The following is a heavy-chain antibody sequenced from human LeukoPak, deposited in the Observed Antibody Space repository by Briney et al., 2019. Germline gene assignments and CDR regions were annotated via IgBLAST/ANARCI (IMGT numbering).Heavy chain of an antibody. V-gene: IGHV1-46*01. Sequence: ASVKVSCKASGYTFTGYYMHWVRQAPGQGLEWMGIINPSGGSTSYAQKFQGRVTMTRDTSTSTVYMELSSLRSEDTAVYYCARVVYYYDSIDAFDIWGQGTMVTVSS. J-gene: IGHJ3*02. CDR3: ARVVYYYDSIDAFDI. CDR2: INPSGGST. CDR1: GYTFTGYY. D-gene: IGHD3-22*01.